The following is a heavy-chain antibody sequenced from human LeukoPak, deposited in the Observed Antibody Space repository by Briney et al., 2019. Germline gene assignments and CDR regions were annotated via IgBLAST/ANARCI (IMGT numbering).Heavy chain of an antibody. Sequence: ASVKVSCKASGFTFTSSAVQWVRQARGQRREWIGWIVVGSGNTNYAQKFQERVTITRDMSTSTAYMELSSLRSEDTAVYYCHYDILTGYYESFGNYWGQGTLVTVSS. CDR3: HYDILTGYYESFGNY. V-gene: IGHV1-58*01. J-gene: IGHJ4*02. D-gene: IGHD3-9*01. CDR1: GFTFTSSA. CDR2: IVVGSGNT.